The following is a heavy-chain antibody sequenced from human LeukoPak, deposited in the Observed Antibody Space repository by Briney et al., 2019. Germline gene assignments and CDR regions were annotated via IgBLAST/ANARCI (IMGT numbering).Heavy chain of an antibody. CDR3: TRDLEY. Sequence: PGGSLRLSCGASGYTFSDYTMNWVCQAPGKGPEWISYISSGGSVMHYADSVKGRFTISRDNVENSLYLQMNSLRVEDTAVYYCTRDLEYWGQGVLVTVSS. V-gene: IGHV3-48*01. CDR2: ISSGGSVM. J-gene: IGHJ4*02. CDR1: GYTFSDYT.